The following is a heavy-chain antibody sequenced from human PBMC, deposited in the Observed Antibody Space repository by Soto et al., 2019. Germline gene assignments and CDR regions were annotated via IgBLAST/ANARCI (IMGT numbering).Heavy chain of an antibody. D-gene: IGHD4-17*01. CDR2: ISSSGSTK. CDR1: GFTFSSYE. Sequence: GGSLRLSCAASGFTFSSYEMNWVRQAPGKGLEWVSYISSSGSTKYYADSVKGRFTISRDNAKNSLYLQMNSLRAEDTAVYYCATTGHSAPFYYYYYGMDVWGQGTTVTVSS. V-gene: IGHV3-48*03. J-gene: IGHJ6*02. CDR3: ATTGHSAPFYYYYYGMDV.